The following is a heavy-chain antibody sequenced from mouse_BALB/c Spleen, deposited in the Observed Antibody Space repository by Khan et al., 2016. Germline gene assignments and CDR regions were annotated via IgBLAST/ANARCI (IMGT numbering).Heavy chain of an antibody. CDR3: ASEGRTTADY. V-gene: IGHV2-9*02. D-gene: IGHD2-13*01. CDR1: GFSLTSYG. J-gene: IGHJ2*01. Sequence: QVQLKESGPGLVAPSQSLSITCTVSGFSLTSYGVHWVRQPPGKGLEWLGVIWAGGSTNYNSALMSRLSISNDNSKSKVFLKMHRLQTDDTAMYYCASEGRTTADYWGETTTPAFS. CDR2: IWAGGST.